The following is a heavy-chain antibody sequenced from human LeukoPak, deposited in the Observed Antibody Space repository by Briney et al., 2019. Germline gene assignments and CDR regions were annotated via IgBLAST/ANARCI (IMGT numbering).Heavy chain of an antibody. CDR2: INHSGST. CDR3: ARLDNNAFDI. V-gene: IGHV4-34*01. CDR1: GGSFSGYY. D-gene: IGHD1/OR15-1a*01. J-gene: IGHJ3*02. Sequence: SETLSLTCAVYGGSFSGYYWSWIRQLPGKGVEWIGEINHSGSTNYNPSLKSRVTISVDTSKNQFSLKLSSVTAADTAVYYCARLDNNAFDIWGQGTMVTVSS.